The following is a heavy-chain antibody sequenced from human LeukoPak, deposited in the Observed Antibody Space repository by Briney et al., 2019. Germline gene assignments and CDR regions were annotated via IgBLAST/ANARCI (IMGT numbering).Heavy chain of an antibody. CDR2: ISAYNGNT. V-gene: IGHV1-18*01. D-gene: IGHD2-2*01. Sequence: ASVKVSCKASGYTFTKYGISWVRQAPGQGLEWMGWISAYNGNTNYVQKLQGRVTMTTDTSTSTAYMELRSLRSDDTAVYYCARASRHCSSSRCYVEGGRGAEYFQHWGQGTLVTVSS. J-gene: IGHJ1*01. CDR3: ARASRHCSSSRCYVEGGRGAEYFQH. CDR1: GYTFTKYG.